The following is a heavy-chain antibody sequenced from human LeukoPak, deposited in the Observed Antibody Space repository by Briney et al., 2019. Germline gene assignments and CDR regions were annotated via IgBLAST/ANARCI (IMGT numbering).Heavy chain of an antibody. CDR1: GYTLTELS. CDR3: ARVGPTTRTAFDI. J-gene: IGHJ3*02. Sequence: ASVNVSCTVSGYTLTELSMHWVRQAPGKGLEWMGGFDPEDGETIYAQKFQGRVTMTEDTSTDTAYMELSSLRSEDTAVYYCARVGPTTRTAFDIWGQGTMVTVSS. V-gene: IGHV1-24*01. CDR2: FDPEDGET. D-gene: IGHD1-26*01.